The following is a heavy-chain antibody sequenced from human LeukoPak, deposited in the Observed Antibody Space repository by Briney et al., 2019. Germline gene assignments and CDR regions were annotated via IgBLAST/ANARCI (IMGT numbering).Heavy chain of an antibody. CDR1: GFTFSDCS. Sequence: GGSLRLSCVASGFTFSDCSLNWVRQAPGKGLEWLSSIRKDSSELFYADSVRGRFTISRDNARNSLYLQMNSLRVEDTAVYYCAKDLQQLEAFDSWGQGTLVTVSS. J-gene: IGHJ4*02. V-gene: IGHV3-21*01. CDR2: IRKDSSEL. CDR3: AKDLQQLEAFDS. D-gene: IGHD1-1*01.